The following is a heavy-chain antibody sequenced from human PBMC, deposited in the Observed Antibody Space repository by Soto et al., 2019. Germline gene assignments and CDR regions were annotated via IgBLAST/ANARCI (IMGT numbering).Heavy chain of an antibody. J-gene: IGHJ6*02. CDR1: GGTFSSYA. CDR3: ARVGDVRRIAARPWYYGMDV. CDR2: IIPIFGTA. D-gene: IGHD6-6*01. Sequence: SVKVSCKASGGTFSSYAISWVRQAPGQGLEWMGGIIPIFGTANYAQKFQGRVTITADESTSTAYMELSSLRSEDTAVYYCARVGDVRRIAARPWYYGMDVWGQGTTVTVSS. V-gene: IGHV1-69*13.